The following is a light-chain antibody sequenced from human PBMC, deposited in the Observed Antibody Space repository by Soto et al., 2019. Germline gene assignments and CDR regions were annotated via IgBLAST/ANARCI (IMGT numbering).Light chain of an antibody. CDR2: DAS. Sequence: EVVLTQSPATLSLSPGERATLSCRASQSISTYLAWYQHKPCQAPRLLIHDASNRATGIPARFSGSGSGTDFTLTISSLEPEDFAVYYCQQRSNWFTFGQGTKLEIK. CDR3: QQRSNWFT. J-gene: IGKJ2*01. V-gene: IGKV3-11*01. CDR1: QSISTY.